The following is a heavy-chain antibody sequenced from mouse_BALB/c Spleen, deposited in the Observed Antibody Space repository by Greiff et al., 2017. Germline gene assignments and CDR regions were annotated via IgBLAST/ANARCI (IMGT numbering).Heavy chain of an antibody. D-gene: IGHD1-1*01. CDR2: IWAGGST. Sequence: VKLKQSGPGLVAPSQSLSITCTVSGFSLTSYGVHWVRQPPGKGLEWLGVIWAGGSTNYNSALMYRLSISKDNSKSQVFLKMNSLQTDDTAMYYCAREDSSYPSYAMDYWGQGTSVTVSS. CDR3: AREDSSYPSYAMDY. J-gene: IGHJ4*01. CDR1: GFSLTSYG. V-gene: IGHV2-9*02.